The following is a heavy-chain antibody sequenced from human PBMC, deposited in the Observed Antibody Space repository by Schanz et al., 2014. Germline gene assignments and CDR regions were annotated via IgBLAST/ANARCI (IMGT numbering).Heavy chain of an antibody. Sequence: EVQLVESGGGLVQPGGSLRLSCAASGFSIRNHDMHWVRQATGAGLEWVLAIGTAGDTFYLDSVKGRFTISRENAKNSLYLQMNSLRAGDTAVYYCARVPYGSGSYWDYWGQGTLVTVSS. J-gene: IGHJ4*02. CDR3: ARVPYGSGSYWDY. D-gene: IGHD3-10*01. CDR1: GFSIRNHD. V-gene: IGHV3-13*04. CDR2: IGTAGDT.